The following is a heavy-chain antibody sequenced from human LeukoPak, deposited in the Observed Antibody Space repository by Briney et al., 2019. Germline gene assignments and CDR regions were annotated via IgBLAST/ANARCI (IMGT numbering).Heavy chain of an antibody. CDR2: MNPNSGNT. J-gene: IGHJ4*02. CDR1: GYTFTSYD. Sequence: ASVKVSCKASGYTFTSYDINWVRQATGQGLEWMGWMNPNSGNTGYAQKFQGRVTMTRNTPISTAYMELSSLRSEDTAVYYCARVVKRGSVFFSPKADGSGMLDYWGQGTLVTVSS. CDR3: ARVVKRGSVFFSPKADGSGMLDY. D-gene: IGHD3-10*01. V-gene: IGHV1-8*01.